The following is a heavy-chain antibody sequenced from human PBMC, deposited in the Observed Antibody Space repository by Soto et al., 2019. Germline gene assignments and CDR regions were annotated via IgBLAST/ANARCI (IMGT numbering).Heavy chain of an antibody. Sequence: QVQLVQSGAEVKKPGASVKVSCKASGYTFTSYGISWVRQAPGQGLEWMGWISAYNGNTNYAQKLQGRVTITTDTSTRTAYRELRSLRSDDTAVHSFAREYYYGSGGAYWGQGTLVTVSS. CDR1: GYTFTSYG. D-gene: IGHD3-10*01. CDR3: AREYYYGSGGAY. V-gene: IGHV1-18*01. CDR2: ISAYNGNT. J-gene: IGHJ4*02.